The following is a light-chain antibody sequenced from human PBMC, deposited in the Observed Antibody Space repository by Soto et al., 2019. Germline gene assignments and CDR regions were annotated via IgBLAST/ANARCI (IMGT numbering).Light chain of an antibody. CDR1: QSISRW. CDR3: QQYNSYSPTWT. J-gene: IGKJ1*01. CDR2: DAS. Sequence: DIRMTPSPSTLSASIVARATITCRASQSISRWLAWYQQKPGKAPKVLIYDASRLESGVPSRFSGSGSGTEFTLTISSLQPDDFATYYCQQYNSYSPTWTFGRGTKVDIK. V-gene: IGKV1-5*01.